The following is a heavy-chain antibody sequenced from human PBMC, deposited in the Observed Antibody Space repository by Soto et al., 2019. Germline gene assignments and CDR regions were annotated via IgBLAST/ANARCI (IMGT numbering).Heavy chain of an antibody. Sequence: GASVKVSCKASGGTFSSYAISWVRQAPGQGLEWMGGIIPIFGTANYAQKFQGRVTITADESTSTAYMELSSLRSEDTAVYYCARDPGGGLRFDYWGQGTLVTVSS. CDR1: GGTFSSYA. J-gene: IGHJ4*02. D-gene: IGHD4-17*01. CDR3: ARDPGGGLRFDY. V-gene: IGHV1-69*13. CDR2: IIPIFGTA.